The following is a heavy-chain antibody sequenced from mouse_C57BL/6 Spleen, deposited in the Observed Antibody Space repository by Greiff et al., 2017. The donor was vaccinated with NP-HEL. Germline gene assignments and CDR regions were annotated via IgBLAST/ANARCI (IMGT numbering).Heavy chain of an antibody. D-gene: IGHD1-1*01. J-gene: IGHJ1*03. CDR2: INPSSGYT. CDR1: GYTFTSYW. V-gene: IGHV1-7*01. CDR3: ARPITTVVAPGYFDV. Sequence: QVHVKQSGAELAKPGASVKLSCKASGYTFTSYWMHWVKQRPGQGLEWIGYINPSSGYTKYNQKFKDTATLTADKSSSTAYMQLSSLTYEDSAVYYCARPITTVVAPGYFDVWGTGTTVTVSS.